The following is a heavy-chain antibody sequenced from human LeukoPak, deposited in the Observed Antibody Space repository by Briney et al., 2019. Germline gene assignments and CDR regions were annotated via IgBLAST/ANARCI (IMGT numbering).Heavy chain of an antibody. CDR1: GGSISSGSYF. V-gene: IGHV4-39*07. D-gene: IGHD3-9*01. Sequence: DPSETLSLTCTVSGGSISSGSYFWSWIRQSAGKGLEWIGSIYYSGSTYYNPSLKSRVTISVDTSKNQFSLKLSSVTAADTAVYYCANRQADYYDILTGFPYYFDYWGQGTLVTVSS. J-gene: IGHJ4*02. CDR2: IYYSGST. CDR3: ANRQADYYDILTGFPYYFDY.